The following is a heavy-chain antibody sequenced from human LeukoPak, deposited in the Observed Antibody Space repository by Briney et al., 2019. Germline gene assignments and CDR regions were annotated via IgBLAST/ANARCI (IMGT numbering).Heavy chain of an antibody. D-gene: IGHD3-16*01. V-gene: IGHV3-21*01. CDR1: GFTFSSYT. Sequence: GGSLRLSCAASGFTFSSYTMNWVRQAPGKGLEWVSYISTSSIYIYYADSLKGRFTISRDNAKNSLYPQMNSLRAEDTAVYYCARGSYDYVWGSYTFHVWGKGTTVTVSS. CDR2: ISTSSIYI. J-gene: IGHJ6*04. CDR3: ARGSYDYVWGSYTFHV.